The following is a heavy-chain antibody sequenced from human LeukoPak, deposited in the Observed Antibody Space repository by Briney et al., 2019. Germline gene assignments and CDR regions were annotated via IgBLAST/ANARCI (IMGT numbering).Heavy chain of an antibody. J-gene: IGHJ4*02. CDR3: ATGPRLAARPWGDLYYFDY. Sequence: GASVKVSCTASGYTFTSYGISWVRQAPGQGLEWMGWISAYNGNTNYAQKLQGRVTMTTDASTSTAYMELSSLRSEDTAVYYCATGPRLAARPWGDLYYFDYWGQGTLVTVSS. D-gene: IGHD6-6*01. CDR2: ISAYNGNT. V-gene: IGHV1-18*01. CDR1: GYTFTSYG.